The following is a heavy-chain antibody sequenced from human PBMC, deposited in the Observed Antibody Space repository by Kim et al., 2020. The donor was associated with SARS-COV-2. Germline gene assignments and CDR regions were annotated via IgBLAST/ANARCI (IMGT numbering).Heavy chain of an antibody. D-gene: IGHD3-3*01. CDR2: GYYNGKT. Sequence: SETLSLTCIVSGDSVDNSHYYWGWVRQPPGKGLEWIGTGYYNGKTYYNPSLESRVTTSLDTSNNQFSLRLTSVTAADTAIYYCARLRARGFFFYAMDVWGQGTTVTVSS. CDR3: ARLRARGFFFYAMDV. V-gene: IGHV4-39*01. CDR1: GDSVDNSHYY. J-gene: IGHJ6*02.